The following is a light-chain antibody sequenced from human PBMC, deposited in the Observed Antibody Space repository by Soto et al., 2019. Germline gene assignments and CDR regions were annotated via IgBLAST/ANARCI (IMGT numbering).Light chain of an antibody. J-gene: IGKJ5*01. CDR3: QQSYSSIT. Sequence: DIQMTQSPSSLSASVGDRVTITCRASQSISNYLNWYQQKLGKAPKVLIYAASSLQSGVPSRFSGGGSGTDFTLTISSLQPEDFATYYCQQSYSSITFGQGTRLEI. CDR1: QSISNY. CDR2: AAS. V-gene: IGKV1-39*01.